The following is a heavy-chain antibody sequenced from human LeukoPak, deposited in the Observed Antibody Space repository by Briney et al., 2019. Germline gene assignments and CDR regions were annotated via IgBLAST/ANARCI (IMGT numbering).Heavy chain of an antibody. CDR1: GFTFSSYS. D-gene: IGHD6-13*01. CDR3: ARDGLAAAGPPLDY. V-gene: IGHV3-21*01. CDR2: ISSSSSYI. J-gene: IGHJ4*02. Sequence: GGSLRLSCAASGFTFSSYSMNWVRQAPGKGLEWVASISSSSSYIYYADSVKGQFTISRDNAKNSLYLQMNSLRAEDTAVYYCARDGLAAAGPPLDYWGQATLVTVSS.